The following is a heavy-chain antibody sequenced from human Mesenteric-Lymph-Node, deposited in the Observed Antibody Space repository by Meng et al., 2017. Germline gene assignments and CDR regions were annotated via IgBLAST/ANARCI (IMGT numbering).Heavy chain of an antibody. Sequence: SETLSLTCTVSGGSISSSNYYWAWIRQPPGKGLEWIGSVYYSGSTYYNPSLKSRLTISIDTSNNQFSLKLSSVTAADTAIYSCARDLTGGAFDSWGLGTVVTVSS. CDR2: VYYSGST. CDR1: GGSISSSNYY. CDR3: ARDLTGGAFDS. J-gene: IGHJ4*02. V-gene: IGHV4-39*07. D-gene: IGHD4/OR15-4a*01.